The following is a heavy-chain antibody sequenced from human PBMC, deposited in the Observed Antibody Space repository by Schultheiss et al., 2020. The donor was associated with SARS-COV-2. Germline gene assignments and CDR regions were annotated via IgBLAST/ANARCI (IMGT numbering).Heavy chain of an antibody. J-gene: IGHJ4*02. D-gene: IGHD6-13*01. Sequence: GGSLRLSCAASGFTVSSNYMSWVRQAPGKGLEWVAVISYDGSNKYYADSVKGRFTISRDNSKNTLYLQMNSLRAEDTAVYYCASGIGSWPDYWGQGTLVTVSS. V-gene: IGHV3-30*03. CDR2: ISYDGSNK. CDR1: GFTVSSNY. CDR3: ASGIGSWPDY.